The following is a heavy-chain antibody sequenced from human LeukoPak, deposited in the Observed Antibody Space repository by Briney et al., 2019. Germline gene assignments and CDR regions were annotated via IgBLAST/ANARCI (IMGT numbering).Heavy chain of an antibody. Sequence: PSEILSLTCTVSGASVGSAGYYWSWIRQPPGGGLEWIGYVYYIDNTNYNPSLKSRVTMSVNPSKNQFSLNLHSVTAADTAMYYCARTQSQSGSYRYYFAYWGQGTLVTVSS. D-gene: IGHD1-26*01. J-gene: IGHJ4*02. CDR3: ARTQSQSGSYRYYFAY. CDR1: GASVGSAGYY. CDR2: VYYIDNT. V-gene: IGHV4-61*08.